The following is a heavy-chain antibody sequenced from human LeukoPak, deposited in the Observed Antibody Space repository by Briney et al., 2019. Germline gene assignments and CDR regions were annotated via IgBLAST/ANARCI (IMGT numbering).Heavy chain of an antibody. D-gene: IGHD5-24*01. Sequence: RASVKVSCKASGGTFSSYGISWVRQAPGQGLEWMGGIIPIFGRAKYAQKFQGRVTITADESTSTAYMEVNSLRSEDTAVYSRARDGWLQLHAFDIWGQGTMVTVSS. CDR2: IIPIFGRA. J-gene: IGHJ3*02. V-gene: IGHV1-69*13. CDR1: GGTFSSYG. CDR3: ARDGWLQLHAFDI.